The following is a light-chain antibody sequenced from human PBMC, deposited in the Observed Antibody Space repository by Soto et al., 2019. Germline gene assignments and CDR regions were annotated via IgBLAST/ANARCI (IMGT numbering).Light chain of an antibody. CDR2: GNS. CDR3: QSHDSSLSGSYV. J-gene: IGLJ1*01. CDR1: SSNLGAGYD. V-gene: IGLV1-40*01. Sequence: QSVLTQPPSVSGAPGQRVTISCTGGSSNLGAGYDVHWYQQFPGTAPKLLIYGNSHRPSGVPDRFSGSKSGTSASRVITGLQADDEDDYYCQSHDSSLSGSYVFGTGTKVTVL.